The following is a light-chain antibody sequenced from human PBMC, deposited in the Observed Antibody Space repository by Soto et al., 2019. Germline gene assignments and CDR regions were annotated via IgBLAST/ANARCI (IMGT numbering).Light chain of an antibody. Sequence: QSALTQPPSASGTPGQRVTISCSGGSSNIGTNSVNWYQQLPGRAPKLLIYNNDLRPSGVPDRFSGSKSGTSASLAISGLQSEDEADYYCAAWDDSLNGFYVFGIWTKVTV. V-gene: IGLV1-44*01. J-gene: IGLJ1*01. CDR1: SSNIGTNS. CDR3: AAWDDSLNGFYV. CDR2: NND.